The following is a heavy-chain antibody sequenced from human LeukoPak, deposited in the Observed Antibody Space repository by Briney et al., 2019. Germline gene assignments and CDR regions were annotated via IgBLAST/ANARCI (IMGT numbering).Heavy chain of an antibody. D-gene: IGHD5-18*01. J-gene: IGHJ4*02. CDR2: ISYDGSNK. V-gene: IGHV3-30*03. Sequence: GGSLRLSCRGSGFNFRDYGIHWVRQVPGKGLEWVAIISYDGSNKYYADSVKGRFTISRDNSKNTLYLQMNSLRAEDTAVYYCARVGRGYSFNVYYFDYWGQGTLVTVSS. CDR3: ARVGRGYSFNVYYFDY. CDR1: GFNFRDYG.